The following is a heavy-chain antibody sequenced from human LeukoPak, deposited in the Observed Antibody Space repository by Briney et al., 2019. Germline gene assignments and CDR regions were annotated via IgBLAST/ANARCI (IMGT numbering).Heavy chain of an antibody. D-gene: IGHD2-21*02. J-gene: IGHJ5*02. CDR3: ARVSRRCGGGCYWFDP. Sequence: KPSETLSLTCTVSGGSISSYYWSWIRQPPGKGLEWIGYIYYSGSTNYNPSLKSRVTISVDTSKNQFSLKLSSVTAADTAVYYCARVSRRCGGGCYWFDPWGQGTLVTVSS. CDR1: GGSISSYY. CDR2: IYYSGST. V-gene: IGHV4-59*01.